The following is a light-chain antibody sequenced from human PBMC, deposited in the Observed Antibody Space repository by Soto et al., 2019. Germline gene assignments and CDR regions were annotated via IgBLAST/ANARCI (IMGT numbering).Light chain of an antibody. Sequence: DIQMTQSPSTLSASVGDRVTITCRASQNLRSGVAWYQQKPGKAPKLLIYDASSLESGVPSTFSGSGSGTEFTLTISSLQPDDFATDYCQQYDRYKTFGQGTKVEIK. CDR2: DAS. V-gene: IGKV1-5*01. CDR3: QQYDRYKT. CDR1: QNLRSG. J-gene: IGKJ1*01.